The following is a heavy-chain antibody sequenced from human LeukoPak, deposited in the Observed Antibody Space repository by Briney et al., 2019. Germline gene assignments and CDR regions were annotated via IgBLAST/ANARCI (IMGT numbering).Heavy chain of an antibody. CDR3: ATWETYCSGGTCYAFDI. J-gene: IGHJ3*02. D-gene: IGHD2-15*01. V-gene: IGHV3-48*04. CDR2: ISSSGSTI. CDR1: GFTFSSYG. Sequence: PGRSLRLPCAASGFTFSSYGMHWVRQAPGKGLEWVSYISSSGSTIYYADSVKGRFTISRDNAKNSLYLQMNSLRAEDTAVYYCATWETYCSGGTCYAFDIWGQGTMVTVSS.